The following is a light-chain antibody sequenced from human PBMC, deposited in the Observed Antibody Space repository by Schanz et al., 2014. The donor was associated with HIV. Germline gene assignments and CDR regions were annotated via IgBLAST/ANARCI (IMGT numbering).Light chain of an antibody. V-gene: IGLV2-8*01. J-gene: IGLJ1*01. Sequence: QSALTQPPSASGSPGQSVTISCTGTSSDVGGYNYVSWYQQHPGKAPILMIYEVTERPSGVPDRFSGSKSGNTASLTVSGLQAEDEADYYCSSYAGSNIYVFGTGTKVTVL. CDR1: SSDVGGYNY. CDR2: EVT. CDR3: SSYAGSNIYV.